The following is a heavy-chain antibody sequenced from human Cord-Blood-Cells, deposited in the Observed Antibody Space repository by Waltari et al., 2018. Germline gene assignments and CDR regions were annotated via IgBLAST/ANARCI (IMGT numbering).Heavy chain of an antibody. CDR1: GFTFDDYA. CDR2: ISWNSGSI. Sequence: EVQLVESGGGLVQPGRSLRLSCAASGFTFDDYAMHWVRQAQGKGLEWVSGISWNSGSIGYADSVKGRFTISRDNAKNSLYLQMNSLRAEDTALYYCAKDIGFGVVPAGFDYWGQGTLVTVSS. CDR3: AKDIGFGVVPAGFDY. D-gene: IGHD2-2*01. V-gene: IGHV3-9*01. J-gene: IGHJ4*02.